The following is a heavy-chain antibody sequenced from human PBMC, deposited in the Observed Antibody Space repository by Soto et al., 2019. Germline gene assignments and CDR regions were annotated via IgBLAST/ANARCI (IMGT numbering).Heavy chain of an antibody. J-gene: IGHJ4*02. V-gene: IGHV1-69*13. CDR3: ARDLGYCSGGSCYTHFDY. Sequence: SVKVSCKASGVTLSSYAISWVRQAPGQGLEWMGGIIPIFGTANYAQKFQGRVTISADESTSTAYMELSSLRSEDTAVYYCARDLGYCSGGSCYTHFDYWGQGTLVTVSS. CDR2: IIPIFGTA. D-gene: IGHD2-15*01. CDR1: GVTLSSYA.